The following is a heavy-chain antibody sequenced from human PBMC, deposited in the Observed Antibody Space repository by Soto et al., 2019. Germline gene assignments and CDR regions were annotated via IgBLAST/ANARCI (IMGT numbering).Heavy chain of an antibody. J-gene: IGHJ4*02. CDR1: GFSLSTSGMR. D-gene: IGHD3-22*01. CDR2: IDWDDDK. CDR3: ERMRLQDYDSSGYSRAYFDY. Sequence: GAVPTLVNPTQTLTLTCTFSGFSLSTSGMRVSWIRQPPGKALEWLARIDWDDDKFYSTSLKTRLTISKDTSKNQVVLTMTNMDPVDKATYYCERMRLQDYDSSGYSRAYFDYWGQGTLVTVSS. V-gene: IGHV2-70*04.